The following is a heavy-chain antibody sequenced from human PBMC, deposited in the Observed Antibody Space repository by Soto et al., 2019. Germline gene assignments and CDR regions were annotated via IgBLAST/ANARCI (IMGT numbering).Heavy chain of an antibody. CDR2: ISGRGDSA. CDR3: AKDKFGYSSTWYSPGFDY. D-gene: IGHD6-13*01. J-gene: IGHJ4*02. Sequence: GGSLRLSCTASGFMFSSYVLSWVRQAPGKGLEWVSGISGRGDSANYADSVKGRFTIPRDNSKNMVYLQMNSLRAEDTALYYCAKDKFGYSSTWYSPGFDYWGQGTLVTVSS. V-gene: IGHV3-23*01. CDR1: GFMFSSYV.